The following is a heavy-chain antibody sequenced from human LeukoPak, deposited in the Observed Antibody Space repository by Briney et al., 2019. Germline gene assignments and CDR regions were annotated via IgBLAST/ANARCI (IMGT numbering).Heavy chain of an antibody. CDR1: GYTFTGYY. D-gene: IGHD2-2*01. CDR3: ARAHYCSSTSCYRVVFDY. J-gene: IGHJ4*02. Sequence: ASVKVSCKASGYTFTGYYMHWLRQAPGQGLEWMGWINPNSGGTNYAQKFQGRVTMTRDTSISTAYMELSRLRSDDTAVYYCARAHYCSSTSCYRVVFDYWGQGTLVTVSS. V-gene: IGHV1-2*02. CDR2: INPNSGGT.